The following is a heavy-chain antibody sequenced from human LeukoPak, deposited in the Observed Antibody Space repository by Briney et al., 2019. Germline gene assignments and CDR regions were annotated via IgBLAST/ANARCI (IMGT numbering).Heavy chain of an antibody. CDR3: ARRSPTTYWYFDL. J-gene: IGHJ2*01. V-gene: IGHV4-61*05. CDR1: GGSISSSSYY. Sequence: PSETLSLTCTVSGGSISSSSYYWGWIRQPPGKVLEWIGNINYSGSTNYNPSIKRRVTISIDTTKNQFSLKLTSVTAADTAVYFCARRSPTTYWYFDLWGRGTLVTVSS. D-gene: IGHD5-12*01. CDR2: INYSGST.